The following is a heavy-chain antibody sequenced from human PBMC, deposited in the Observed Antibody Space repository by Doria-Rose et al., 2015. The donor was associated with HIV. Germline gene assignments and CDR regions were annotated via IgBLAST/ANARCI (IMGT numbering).Heavy chain of an antibody. J-gene: IGHJ4*02. D-gene: IGHD6-13*01. V-gene: IGHV2-26*01. CDR1: GVSLSSPGMG. CDR3: ARIKSSRWYHKYYFDF. Sequence: TLKESGPVLVKPTEALTLTCTVSGVSLSSPGMGVSWIRQPPGKALAWLANNFSDDERSYKTSLKSRLTISRGTSKSQVVLTMTDMDPVDTATYYCARIKSSRWYHKYYFDFWGQGTLVIVSA. CDR2: NFSDDER.